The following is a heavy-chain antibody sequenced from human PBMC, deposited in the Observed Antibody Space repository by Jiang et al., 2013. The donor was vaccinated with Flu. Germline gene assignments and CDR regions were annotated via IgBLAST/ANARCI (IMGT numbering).Heavy chain of an antibody. Sequence: SCKASGYTFTSFGISWVRQAPGQGLEWMGWISAYNGNTNYAQKFQGRVTMTTDTSTSTAYMELRSLRSDDTAVYFCARGLFYGDYRLDFWGRGNPGHRLL. D-gene: IGHD4-17*01. V-gene: IGHV1-18*01. CDR1: GYTFTSFG. J-gene: IGHJ4*02. CDR3: ARGLFYGDYRLDF. CDR2: ISAYNGNT.